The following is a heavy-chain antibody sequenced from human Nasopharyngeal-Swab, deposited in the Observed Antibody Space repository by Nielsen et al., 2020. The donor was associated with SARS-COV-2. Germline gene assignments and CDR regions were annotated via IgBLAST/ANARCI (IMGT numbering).Heavy chain of an antibody. Sequence: GGSLRLSCAASGFTFSSYAMHWVRQAPGKGLKWVAVISYDGSNKYYADSVKGRFTISRDNSKNTLYLQMNSLRAEDTAVYYCARDTGSLFDYWGQGTLVTVSS. CDR3: ARDTGSLFDY. V-gene: IGHV3-30-3*01. CDR1: GFTFSSYA. J-gene: IGHJ4*02. D-gene: IGHD1-26*01. CDR2: ISYDGSNK.